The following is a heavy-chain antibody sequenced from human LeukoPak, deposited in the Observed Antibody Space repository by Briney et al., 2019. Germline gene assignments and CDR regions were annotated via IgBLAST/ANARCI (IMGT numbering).Heavy chain of an antibody. Sequence: GGSLRLSCESSGFPFSRFGMHWVRQAPGKGLEWVAVISFDGSNKYYSDSVKGRFIISRDNSKNTLYLQMNSLRAEDTAVYYCAKDEEQWLPFDYWGQGTLVTVSS. V-gene: IGHV3-30*18. D-gene: IGHD6-19*01. CDR3: AKDEEQWLPFDY. J-gene: IGHJ4*02. CDR1: GFPFSRFG. CDR2: ISFDGSNK.